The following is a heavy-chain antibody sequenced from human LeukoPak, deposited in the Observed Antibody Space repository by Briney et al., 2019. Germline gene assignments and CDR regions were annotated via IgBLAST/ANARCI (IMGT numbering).Heavy chain of an antibody. D-gene: IGHD3-22*01. CDR2: INPSNGDT. Sequence: ASVKVSCKASGYIFTSYYIHRVRQAPGQGLEWMGWINPSNGDTNYAQKFQGRVSVTRDTSISTVYMEMSRLRSDDTAVYYCARRGAKSYYDSTGYPRYYYYMDVWGKGTTVTISS. CDR3: ARRGAKSYYDSTGYPRYYYYMDV. CDR1: GYIFTSYY. J-gene: IGHJ6*03. V-gene: IGHV1-2*02.